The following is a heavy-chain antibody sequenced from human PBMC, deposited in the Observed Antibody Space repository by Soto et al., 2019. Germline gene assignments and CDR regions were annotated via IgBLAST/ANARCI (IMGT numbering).Heavy chain of an antibody. CDR2: FDPEDGET. Sequence: APVKVSCKVPGYTLTELSMYWARQSPGKGLEWMGGFDPEDGETIYAQKFQGRVTMTEDTSTDTAYMELSSLRSEDTAVYYCATGPYYYDSSGYPGNFDYWGQGTLVTVSS. CDR3: ATGPYYYDSSGYPGNFDY. D-gene: IGHD3-22*01. V-gene: IGHV1-24*01. CDR1: GYTLTELS. J-gene: IGHJ4*02.